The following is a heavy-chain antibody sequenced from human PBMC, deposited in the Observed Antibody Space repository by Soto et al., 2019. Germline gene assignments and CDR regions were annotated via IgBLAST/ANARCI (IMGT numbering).Heavy chain of an antibody. CDR3: ARAIGPTLFDY. J-gene: IGHJ4*02. CDR2: IGTAGDT. D-gene: IGHD3-22*01. V-gene: IGHV3-13*04. Sequence: XGSVRLSFSASGFTLSSYDMHWVRQGPGKGLEWVSAIGTAGDTNYAGSVKGRFTISRENAKNSLYLQMNSLRAGDTAIYFCARAIGPTLFDYWGQGTLVTVSS. CDR1: GFTLSSYD.